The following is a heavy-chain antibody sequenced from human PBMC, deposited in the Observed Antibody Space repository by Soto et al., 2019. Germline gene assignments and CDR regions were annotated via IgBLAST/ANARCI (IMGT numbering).Heavy chain of an antibody. CDR1: GGSISSGGYY. CDR3: ASYYGGNSVCSN. J-gene: IGHJ4*02. V-gene: IGHV4-31*03. Sequence: LSLTCTVSGGSISSGGYYWSWIRQHPGKGLEWIGYIYYNGSTYYNPSLKSRVTISVDTSKNQFSLKLSSVTAADTAVYYGASYYGGNSVCSNWGQGTLVTVSS. D-gene: IGHD4-17*01. CDR2: IYYNGST.